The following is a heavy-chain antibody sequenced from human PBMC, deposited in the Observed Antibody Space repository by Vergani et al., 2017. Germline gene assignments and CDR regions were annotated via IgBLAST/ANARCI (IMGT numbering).Heavy chain of an antibody. D-gene: IGHD2-21*02. V-gene: IGHV3-48*02. J-gene: IGHJ5*02. Sequence: EVQLVESGGGLVQPGGSLRLSCAASGFTFSSYSMNWVRQAPGKGLEWVSYISSSSSTIYYADSVKGRFTISRDNAKNSLYLQMNSLGDEDTAVYYCARDSLGVVTPNWFDPWGQGTLVTVSS. CDR1: GFTFSSYS. CDR3: ARDSLGVVTPNWFDP. CDR2: ISSSSSTI.